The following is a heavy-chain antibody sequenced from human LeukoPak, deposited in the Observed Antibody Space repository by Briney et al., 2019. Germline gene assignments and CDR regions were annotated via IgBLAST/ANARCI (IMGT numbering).Heavy chain of an antibody. CDR1: GFTFSSYG. CDR3: AKGYGSGWYVFDY. J-gene: IGHJ4*02. D-gene: IGHD6-19*01. V-gene: IGHV3-30*18. CDR2: ISYDGSNK. Sequence: GGSLRLSCAASGFTFSSYGMHWVRQALGKGLEWVAVISYDGSNKYYADSVKGRFTISRDNSKNTLYLQMNSLRAEDTAVYYRAKGYGSGWYVFDYWGQGTLVTVSS.